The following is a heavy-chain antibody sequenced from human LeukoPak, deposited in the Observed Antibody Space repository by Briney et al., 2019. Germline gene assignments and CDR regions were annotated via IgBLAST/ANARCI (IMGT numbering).Heavy chain of an antibody. V-gene: IGHV4-31*03. CDR1: GGSISGVGYY. CDR2: IYYSGST. CDR3: ARDSLEGAFDI. J-gene: IGHJ3*02. D-gene: IGHD3-16*02. Sequence: SQTLSLTCTVSGGSISGVGYYWSWIRQHPGKGLEWIGYIYYSGSTYYNPSLKSRVTISVDTSKNQFSLKLSSVTAADTAVYYCARDSLEGAFDIWGQGTMVTVSS.